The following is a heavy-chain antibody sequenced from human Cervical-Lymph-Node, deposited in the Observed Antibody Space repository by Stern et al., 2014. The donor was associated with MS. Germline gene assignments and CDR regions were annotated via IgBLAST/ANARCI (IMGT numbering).Heavy chain of an antibody. CDR2: IYSGGRK. D-gene: IGHD3-22*01. CDR3: ARDSSGYNYFDY. CDR1: GFTVSSNY. Sequence: EVQLVESGGGLIQPGGSLRLSCAASGFTVSSNYMSWVRQAPGKGLEWVSVIYSGGRKYDINAGKGRFAISRDKFQKSQYLQNDRLRADDTAVYYCARDSSGYNYFDYWCQGTLVPVSS. J-gene: IGHJ4*02. V-gene: IGHV3-53*01.